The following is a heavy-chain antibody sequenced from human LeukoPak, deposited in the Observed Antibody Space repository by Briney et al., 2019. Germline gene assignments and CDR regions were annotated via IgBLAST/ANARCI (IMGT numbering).Heavy chain of an antibody. D-gene: IGHD3-10*01. Sequence: PGGSLRLSCAASGFTFSSYSMNWVRQAPGKGLEWVSYISSSSSTIYYADSVKGRFTISRDNAKNSLYLQMNSLRAEDTAVYYCARDHYYGSGQPFDYWGQGTLVTVSS. CDR2: ISSSSSTI. V-gene: IGHV3-48*04. CDR1: GFTFSSYS. CDR3: ARDHYYGSGQPFDY. J-gene: IGHJ4*02.